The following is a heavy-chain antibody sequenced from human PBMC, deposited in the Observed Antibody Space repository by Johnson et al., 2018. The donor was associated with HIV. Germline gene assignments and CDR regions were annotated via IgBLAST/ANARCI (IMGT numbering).Heavy chain of an antibody. CDR2: ISSDGTNK. V-gene: IGHV3-30-3*01. J-gene: IGHJ3*02. Sequence: QVQLVESGGGVVQPGRSLRLSCAASGFTFTSYTIHWVRQAPGKGLEWVALISSDGTNKYYADSVKGRFTISRDNSKNTVFLQMNSLRPEDTAMYYCAAYYDFWSGSYTSGFDIWGQGTMVTVSS. D-gene: IGHD3-3*01. CDR3: AAYYDFWSGSYTSGFDI. CDR1: GFTFTSYT.